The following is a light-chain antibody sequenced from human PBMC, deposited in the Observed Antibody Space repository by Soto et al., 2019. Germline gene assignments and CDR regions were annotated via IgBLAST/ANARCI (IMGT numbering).Light chain of an antibody. CDR1: QSISSW. V-gene: IGKV1-5*03. Sequence: DIQMTQSPSTLSASVGDRVTITCRASQSISSWLAWYQQKPGKAPKLLIYKASSLEGGVPSRFSGSGSGTAFTLNISSLQTDDFAAYYCQQYNSYPWTFGQGTKVEIK. CDR2: KAS. CDR3: QQYNSYPWT. J-gene: IGKJ1*01.